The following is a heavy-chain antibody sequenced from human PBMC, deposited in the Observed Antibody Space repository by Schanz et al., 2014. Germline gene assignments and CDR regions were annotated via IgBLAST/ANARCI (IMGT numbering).Heavy chain of an antibody. D-gene: IGHD1-1*01. CDR3: ARGTDWNLHY. CDR1: GFTFSSYS. CDR2: IGYLGDT. V-gene: IGHV3-13*01. Sequence: EVQLLDSGGGLVQPGGSLRLSCAASGFTFSSYSMNWVRQGTGKGLEWVSTIGYLGDTYYPDSVKGRFTVSRDSGQNSLYLQMNSLRAGDTAVYYCARGTDWNLHYWGQGALVTVSS. J-gene: IGHJ4*02.